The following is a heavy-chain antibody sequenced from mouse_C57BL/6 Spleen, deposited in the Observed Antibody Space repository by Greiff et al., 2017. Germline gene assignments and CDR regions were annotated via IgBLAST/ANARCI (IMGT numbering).Heavy chain of an antibody. CDR3: AKSGYSNYDAMDY. CDR1: GYSFTDYN. V-gene: IGHV1-39*01. D-gene: IGHD2-5*01. CDR2: INPNYGTT. J-gene: IGHJ4*01. Sequence: EVQLQQSGPELVKPGASVKISCKASGYSFTDYNMNWVKQSNGKSLEWIGVINPNYGTTSYNQKFKGKATLTVDQSSSTAYMQLNSLTSEDYAVYYCAKSGYSNYDAMDYWGQGTSVTVSS.